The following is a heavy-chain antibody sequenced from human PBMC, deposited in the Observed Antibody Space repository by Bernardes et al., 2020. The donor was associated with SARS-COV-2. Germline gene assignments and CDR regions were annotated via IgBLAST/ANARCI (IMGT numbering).Heavy chain of an antibody. CDR1: GGSFSDDF. V-gene: IGHV4-34*01. D-gene: IGHD6-13*01. CDR3: ARDDPLRATAGTFDY. Sequence: SETLSLTCAVYGGSFSDDFWTWIRQPPGKGLEWIGEINHSGSTTYNPSLKSRVTISADTSKNQVFLKLSSVTAADTAVYYCARDDPLRATAGTFDYWGQGTLVTVSS. CDR2: INHSGST. J-gene: IGHJ4*02.